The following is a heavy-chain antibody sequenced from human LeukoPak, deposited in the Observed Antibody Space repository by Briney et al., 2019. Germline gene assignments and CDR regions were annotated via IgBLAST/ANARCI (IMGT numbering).Heavy chain of an antibody. J-gene: IGHJ4*02. D-gene: IGHD4-17*01. Sequence: GGSLRLSCAASGFTLTSYTMNWVRQAPGKGLEWVSSISSSSSYIYYADSVKGRFTISRDNAKNSLYLQMNSLRAEDTAVYYCARDYYGDNFFDYWGQGTLVTVSS. V-gene: IGHV3-21*01. CDR1: GFTLTSYT. CDR3: ARDYYGDNFFDY. CDR2: ISSSSSYI.